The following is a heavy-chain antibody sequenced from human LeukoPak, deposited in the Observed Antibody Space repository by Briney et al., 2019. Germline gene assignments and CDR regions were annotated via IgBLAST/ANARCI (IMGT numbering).Heavy chain of an antibody. CDR2: INPNSGGS. J-gene: IGHJ4*02. CDR3: PRGSGYGDPPGLH. CDR1: GYTFTDYY. V-gene: IGHV1-2*05. D-gene: IGHD4-17*01. Sequence: VASVKVSCKASGYTFTDYYMHWVRQAPGQGLEWMGRINPNSGGSNYAQKFHGRVTMTRDTSISTAYMELNRLRSDRTHVYYLPRGSGYGDPPGLHWGQGTLVTVSS.